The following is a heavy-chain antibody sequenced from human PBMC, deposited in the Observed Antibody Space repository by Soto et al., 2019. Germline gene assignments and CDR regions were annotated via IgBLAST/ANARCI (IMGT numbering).Heavy chain of an antibody. CDR1: GGSISRYY. Sequence: QVQLQQWGAGLSKPSETLSLACAVYGGSISRYYWSWIRQPPGKGLEWIGEIDHSGGTNYNPSLKSRVTISVDTSKNQFSLKLSSVTAADTALYYCARGRLGGASNSGQGTLVTVSS. J-gene: IGHJ4*02. CDR2: IDHSGGT. D-gene: IGHD3-16*01. V-gene: IGHV4-34*01. CDR3: ARGRLGGASN.